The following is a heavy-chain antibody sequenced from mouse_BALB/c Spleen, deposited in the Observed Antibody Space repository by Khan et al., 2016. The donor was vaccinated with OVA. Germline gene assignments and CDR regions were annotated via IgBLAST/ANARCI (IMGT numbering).Heavy chain of an antibody. J-gene: IGHJ4*01. V-gene: IGHV2-6-1*01. CDR1: GFSLTNYG. CDR3: ARQPYYHYYIMDY. D-gene: IGHD2-10*01. Sequence: VQLQESGPGLVAPSQSLSITCTISGFSLTNYGVHWVRQPPGKGLEWLVVIWSDGSATYNSALKSRLSISKDNSKSQVFLKMNNLQTDDTAIYYCARQPYYHYYIMDYWGQGTSVTVSS. CDR2: IWSDGSA.